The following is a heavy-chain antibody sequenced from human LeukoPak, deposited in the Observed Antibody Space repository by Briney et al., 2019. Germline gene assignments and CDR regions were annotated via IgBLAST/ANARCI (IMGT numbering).Heavy chain of an antibody. Sequence: AETLYLTCTVSGGSISSSSYYWGWIRRPPGKGLEWIGSIYYSGSTYYNPSLKSRVTVSVDTSKNQFSLKLSSVTAADTAVYYCVRGSTLRHYQYWGQGTLVTVSS. J-gene: IGHJ4*02. CDR3: VRGSTLRHYQY. CDR2: IYYSGST. CDR1: GGSISSSSYY. V-gene: IGHV4-39*01. D-gene: IGHD3-16*01.